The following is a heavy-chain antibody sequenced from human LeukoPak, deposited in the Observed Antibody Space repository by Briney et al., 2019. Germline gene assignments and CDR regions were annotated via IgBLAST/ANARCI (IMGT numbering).Heavy chain of an antibody. V-gene: IGHV1-18*01. CDR2: ISVYNGHT. CDR3: ARLAAGTRIVLDP. CDR1: GYTFTSYG. D-gene: IGHD6-13*01. J-gene: IGHJ5*02. Sequence: ASVKVSCKASGYTFTSYGISWVRQAPGQRLEWMGWISVYNGHTNYAQKLQDRVTMTTDTATNTAYMELTRLRSDDTAVYYCARLAAGTRIVLDPWGQGTLVTVSS.